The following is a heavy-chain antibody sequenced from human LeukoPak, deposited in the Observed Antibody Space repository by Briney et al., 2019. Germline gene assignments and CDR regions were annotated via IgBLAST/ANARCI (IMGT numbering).Heavy chain of an antibody. CDR3: ARSLYSGSYFDFDY. Sequence: GGSLRLSCAASGFTFSDYYMSWIRQAPGKGLEWVSYISSSGSTIYYADSVKGRFTNSRDNAKNSLYLQMNSLRAEDTAVYYCARSLYSGSYFDFDYWGQGILVTVSS. D-gene: IGHD1-26*01. CDR1: GFTFSDYY. CDR2: ISSSGSTI. J-gene: IGHJ4*02. V-gene: IGHV3-11*04.